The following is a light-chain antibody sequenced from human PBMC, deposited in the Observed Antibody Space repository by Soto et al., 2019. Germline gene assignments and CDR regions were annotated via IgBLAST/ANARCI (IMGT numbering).Light chain of an antibody. J-gene: IGLJ1*01. CDR2: EVS. CDR3: GSFTSSSTFV. Sequence: QSVLTQPASVSGSPGQSITISCTGTSSDVGGYNYVSWYQQHPGKAPKLMIYEVSNRPSGVSNRFSGSKSGNTASLTISGLQAEDEADYCCGSFTSSSTFVFGTGTKVTVL. CDR1: SSDVGGYNY. V-gene: IGLV2-14*01.